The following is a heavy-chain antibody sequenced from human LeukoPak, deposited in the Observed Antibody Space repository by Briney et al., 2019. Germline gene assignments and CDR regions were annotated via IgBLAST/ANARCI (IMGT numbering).Heavy chain of an antibody. CDR3: VRDSSYYGSGNSCNGFNWFDS. CDR2: INPSGAYT. CDR1: GSTFSSYY. D-gene: IGHD3-10*01. J-gene: IGHJ5*01. V-gene: IGHV1-46*01. Sequence: ASVKVSCKASGSTFSSYYMHWVRQAPGQGLEWMGMINPSGAYTSYAQKFQGRVTMTRDTSTSTVYMELSSLRSEDTAVYYCVRDSSYYGSGNSCNGFNWFDSWGQGTLVTVSS.